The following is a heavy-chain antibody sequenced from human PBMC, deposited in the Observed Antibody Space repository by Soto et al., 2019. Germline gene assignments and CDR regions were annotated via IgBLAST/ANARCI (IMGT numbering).Heavy chain of an antibody. CDR3: ARGRGVWGSYRYNTFDY. J-gene: IGHJ4*02. Sequence: QVQLQQWGAGLLKPSETLSLTCAVYGGSFSGYYWSWIRQPPGKGLEWIGEINHSGSTNYNPSLKSRVTISVDPSKNQFSLKLSSVTAADTAVYYCARGRGVWGSYRYNTFDYWGQGTLVTVSS. V-gene: IGHV4-34*01. D-gene: IGHD3-16*02. CDR2: INHSGST. CDR1: GGSFSGYY.